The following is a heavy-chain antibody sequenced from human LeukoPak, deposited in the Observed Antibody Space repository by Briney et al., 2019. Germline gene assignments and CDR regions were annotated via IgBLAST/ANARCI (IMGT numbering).Heavy chain of an antibody. CDR3: AFSYGSGSYCRF. Sequence: GGSLSLSCAASGFTFSSYAMSWVRQAPGKGLEWVSAISGSGGSTYYADSVKGRFTISRDNSKNTLYLQMNSLRAEDTAVYYCAFSYGSGSYCRFWGQGTLVTVSS. CDR1: GFTFSSYA. J-gene: IGHJ4*02. D-gene: IGHD3-10*01. V-gene: IGHV3-23*01. CDR2: ISGSGGST.